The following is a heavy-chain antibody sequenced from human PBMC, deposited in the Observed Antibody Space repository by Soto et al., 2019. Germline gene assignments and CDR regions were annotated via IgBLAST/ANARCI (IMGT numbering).Heavy chain of an antibody. CDR1: GYTFTSYC. J-gene: IGHJ6*02. D-gene: IGHD2-15*01. V-gene: IGHV1-46*01. CDR3: AREKVVSTYYYYYGMDV. CDR2: INPSGGST. Sequence: ASVKVSCKASGYTFTSYCMHWVRQAPGQGLEWMGIINPSGGSTSYAQKFQGRVTMTRDTSTSTVYMELSSLRSEDTAVYYCAREKVVSTYYYYYGMDVWGQGTTVTVSS.